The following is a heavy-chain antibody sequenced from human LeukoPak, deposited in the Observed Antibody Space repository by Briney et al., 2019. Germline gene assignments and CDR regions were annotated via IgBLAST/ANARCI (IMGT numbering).Heavy chain of an antibody. CDR1: GYTFSSYG. Sequence: ASVKVSCKASGYTFSSYGISWVRQAPGQGLEWMRWINVYNGNTNYAQKVQDRVTMTTDTSTSTAFMELRSLRSDDTAVYYCARRAMTTALSHFDYWGQRTLVTVSS. CDR3: ARRAMTTALSHFDY. D-gene: IGHD4-17*01. V-gene: IGHV1-18*01. CDR2: INVYNGNT. J-gene: IGHJ4*02.